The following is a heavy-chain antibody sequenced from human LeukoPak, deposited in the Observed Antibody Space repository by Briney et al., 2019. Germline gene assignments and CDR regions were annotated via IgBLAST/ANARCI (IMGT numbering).Heavy chain of an antibody. V-gene: IGHV3-53*01. CDR1: GFTVSSNY. CDR2: IYSGGST. J-gene: IGHJ4*02. D-gene: IGHD3-22*01. CDR3: AREDLGYYDSSGYLDY. Sequence: GGSLRLSCAASGFTVSSNYMSWVRQAPGKGLEWVSVIYSGGSTYYADSVKGRFTISRDNAKNSLYLQMNSLRAEDTAVYYCAREDLGYYDSSGYLDYWGQGTLVTVSS.